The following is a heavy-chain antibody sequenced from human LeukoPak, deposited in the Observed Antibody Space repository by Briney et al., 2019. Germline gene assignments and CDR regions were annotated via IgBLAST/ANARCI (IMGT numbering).Heavy chain of an antibody. CDR3: ARDYAKTGYCSGTSCPDAFDL. Sequence: GGSLRLSCAASGFTFSTYWMHWVRQVPGKGLVWVSRINTDGSGTTYADLVKGRFTISRDNAKHTLYLQMNSLRAEDTAVYYCARDYAKTGYCSGTSCPDAFDLWGQGTMVTVSS. D-gene: IGHD2-2*03. CDR1: GFTFSTYW. J-gene: IGHJ3*01. CDR2: INTDGSGT. V-gene: IGHV3-74*01.